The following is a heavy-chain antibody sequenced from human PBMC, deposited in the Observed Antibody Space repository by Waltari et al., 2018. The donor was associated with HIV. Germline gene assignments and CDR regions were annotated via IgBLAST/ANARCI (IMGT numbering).Heavy chain of an antibody. D-gene: IGHD1-26*01. J-gene: IGHJ4*02. Sequence: QVQLVESGGGVVHPGTSLTLSCAASGFIFNNYGCYWVRQAPGKGLEWVAYIWYDGSNRDHADSVKGRFTISRDDSMRTLYLHMNSLRVEDTAIYYCARDLGATNSYFDYWGQGTLVTVSS. CDR2: IWYDGSNR. CDR1: GFIFNNYG. V-gene: IGHV3-33*01. CDR3: ARDLGATNSYFDY.